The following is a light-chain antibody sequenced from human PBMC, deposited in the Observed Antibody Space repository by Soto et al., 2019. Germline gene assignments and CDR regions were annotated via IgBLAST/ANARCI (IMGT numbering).Light chain of an antibody. CDR3: QQASSFPWT. Sequence: DIQMTQSPSSLSASVGDRVTITCRASQTISSGLAWYQQQPGKASKLLIYTASRLQSGVPSRFSGSGSGTNFTLTISSLQPEDFATFYCQQASSFPWTFGQGTKVDIK. CDR2: TAS. CDR1: QTISSG. V-gene: IGKV1-12*01. J-gene: IGKJ1*01.